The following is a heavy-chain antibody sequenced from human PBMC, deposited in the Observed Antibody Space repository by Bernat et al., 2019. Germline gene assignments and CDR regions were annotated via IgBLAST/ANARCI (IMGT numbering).Heavy chain of an antibody. V-gene: IGHV3-15*01. Sequence: EVQLVESGGGLVKPGGSLRLSCAASGFTFSNAWMSWVRQAPGKGLEWVGRIKSKTDGGTTDYAAPVKGRFTISRDDSKNTLYLQMNSLKTEDTAVYYCTASDYYDSSGYYWDPTYNDFDYWGQGTLVNVSA. J-gene: IGHJ4*02. CDR3: TASDYYDSSGYYWDPTYNDFDY. D-gene: IGHD3-22*01. CDR2: IKSKTDGGTT. CDR1: GFTFSNAW.